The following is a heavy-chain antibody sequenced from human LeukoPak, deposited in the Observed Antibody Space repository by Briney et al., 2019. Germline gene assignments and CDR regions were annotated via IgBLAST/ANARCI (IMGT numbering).Heavy chain of an antibody. J-gene: IGHJ5*02. CDR2: IIPILGIA. V-gene: IGHV1-69*04. Sequence: ASVKVSCKASGGTFSSYAISWVRQAPGQGLEWMGRIIPILGIANYAQKFQGRVTITADKSTSTAYMELSSLRSEDTAVYYCARQPVKISAGGWFDPWGQGTLVTVSS. D-gene: IGHD1-14*01. CDR1: GGTFSSYA. CDR3: ARQPVKISAGGWFDP.